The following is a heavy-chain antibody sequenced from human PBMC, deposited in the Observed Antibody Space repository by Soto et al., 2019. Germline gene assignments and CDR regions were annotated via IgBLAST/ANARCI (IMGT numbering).Heavy chain of an antibody. D-gene: IGHD2-8*01. CDR2: INPNSGGT. CDR3: ARVYCTNGVCYSLGY. CDR1: GYTFTGYY. J-gene: IGHJ4*02. Sequence: ASVKVSCKASGYTFTGYYMHWVRQAPGQGLEWMGWINPNSGGTNYAQKFQGRVTMTRDTSISTAYMELSRLRSDDTAVYYCARVYCTNGVCYSLGYWGQGTLVTVSS. V-gene: IGHV1-2*02.